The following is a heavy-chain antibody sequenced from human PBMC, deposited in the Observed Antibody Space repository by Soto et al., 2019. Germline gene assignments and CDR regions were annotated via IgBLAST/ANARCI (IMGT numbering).Heavy chain of an antibody. CDR1: GFTFSSYA. Sequence: QVQLVESGGGVVQPGRSLRLSCAASGFTFSSYAMHWVRQAPGTGLEWVAVISYDGSNKYYADSVKGRFTISRDNSKNTLYLQMNSLRAEDTAVYYCARERQQLAAYWYFDLWGRGTLVTVSS. J-gene: IGHJ2*01. CDR2: ISYDGSNK. CDR3: ARERQQLAAYWYFDL. D-gene: IGHD6-13*01. V-gene: IGHV3-30-3*01.